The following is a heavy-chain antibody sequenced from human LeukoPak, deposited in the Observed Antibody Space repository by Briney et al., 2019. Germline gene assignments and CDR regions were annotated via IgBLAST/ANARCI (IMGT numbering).Heavy chain of an antibody. D-gene: IGHD3-16*01. V-gene: IGHV3-74*01. Sequence: PGGSLRLSCAASGFSISSHWMHWVRQAPGKGLGWVSRINSDGSSTNYADSVKGRFTISRDNAKNTLNLQMNSLRAEDTALYYCVRSGGAGPDYWGQGTLVTVSS. CDR2: INSDGSST. J-gene: IGHJ4*02. CDR3: VRSGGAGPDY. CDR1: GFSISSHW.